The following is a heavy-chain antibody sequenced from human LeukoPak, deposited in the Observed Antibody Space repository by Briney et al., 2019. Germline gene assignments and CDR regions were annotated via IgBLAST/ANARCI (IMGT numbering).Heavy chain of an antibody. V-gene: IGHV1-2*06. Sequence: ASVKVSCKTSGYTFTGYYMHWVRQAPGQGLEWMGRINPNTGDTEYAQKFQGRVTMTRDTSTSTVYMELSSLRSEDTAVYYCARDRVPTVTTYAPFDYWGQGTLVTVSS. CDR2: INPNTGDT. J-gene: IGHJ4*02. CDR1: GYTFTGYY. D-gene: IGHD4-17*01. CDR3: ARDRVPTVTTYAPFDY.